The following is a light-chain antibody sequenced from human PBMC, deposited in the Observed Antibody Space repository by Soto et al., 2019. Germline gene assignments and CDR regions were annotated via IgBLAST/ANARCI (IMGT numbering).Light chain of an antibody. CDR2: AVS. J-gene: IGKJ1*01. Sequence: DSQMTQSPSSLSASVGDRITITCRASQYIGHYLGWYQQKPGKPPKRLIYAVSNLQSGVPSRFSGSASGPDFTLTINRLQPEDFATYFCLQHYDYSWTFGQGTKVDIK. CDR3: LQHYDYSWT. V-gene: IGKV1-17*01. CDR1: QYIGHY.